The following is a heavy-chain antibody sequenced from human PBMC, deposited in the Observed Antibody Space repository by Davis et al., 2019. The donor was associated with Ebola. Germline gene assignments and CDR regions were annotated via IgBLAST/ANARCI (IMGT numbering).Heavy chain of an antibody. CDR2: IVVGSGNT. CDR3: ARDGSSGYYYGY. Sequence: SVKVSCKASGFTFTSSAMQWVRQARGQRLEWIGWIVVGSGNTNYAQKFQERVTITRDMSTSTAYMELSSLRSEDTAVYYCARDGSSGYYYGYWGQGTLVTVSS. D-gene: IGHD3-22*01. V-gene: IGHV1-58*02. J-gene: IGHJ4*02. CDR1: GFTFTSSA.